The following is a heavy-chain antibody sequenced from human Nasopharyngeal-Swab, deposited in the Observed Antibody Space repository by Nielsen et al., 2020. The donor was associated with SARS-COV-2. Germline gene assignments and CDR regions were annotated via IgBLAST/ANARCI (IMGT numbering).Heavy chain of an antibody. J-gene: IGHJ6*02. Sequence: GESLKISCAASGFTFDDYGMSWVRQVPGKGLEWVSGINWNGGSTGYADSVKGRFPISRDNAKNSLYLQMNSLRAEDTALYHCARDRTARPVGHYHYAMDVWGQGTTVTVSS. CDR3: ARDRTARPVGHYHYAMDV. CDR2: INWNGGST. CDR1: GFTFDDYG. V-gene: IGHV3-20*01. D-gene: IGHD2-21*02.